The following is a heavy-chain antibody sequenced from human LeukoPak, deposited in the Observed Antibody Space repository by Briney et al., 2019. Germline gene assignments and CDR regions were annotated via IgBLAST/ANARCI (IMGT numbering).Heavy chain of an antibody. CDR3: ARGVAATPIDFDY. D-gene: IGHD6-19*01. J-gene: IGHJ4*02. V-gene: IGHV4-59*01. CDR1: GGSISSYY. CDR2: IYYSGST. Sequence: SETLSLTCTVSGGSISSYYWSWIRQPPGKGLEWIGYIYYSGSTNYNPSLKSRVTISVDTSKNQFSLKLSSVTAADTAVYYCARGVAATPIDFDYWGQGTLVTVSS.